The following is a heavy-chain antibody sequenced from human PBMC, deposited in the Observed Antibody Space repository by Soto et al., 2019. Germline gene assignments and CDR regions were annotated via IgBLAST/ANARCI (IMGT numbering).Heavy chain of an antibody. J-gene: IGHJ4*02. D-gene: IGHD5-18*01. CDR2: ITNNGRST. V-gene: IGHV3-64*07. CDR1: GFTFSSYA. CDR3: ASAHNDGYYGY. Sequence: EVQLVESGGGLVQPGGSLRLSCAASGFTFSSYAMHWVRQAPGKGLEYVSAITNNGRSTYYADSVKGRFTISRDNFKHTLSLQMGSLRPAAMVVYYCASAHNDGYYGYWGQGTLVTVSS.